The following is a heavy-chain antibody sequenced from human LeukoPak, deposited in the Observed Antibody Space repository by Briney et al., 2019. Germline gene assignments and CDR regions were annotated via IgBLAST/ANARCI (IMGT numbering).Heavy chain of an antibody. Sequence: SETLSLTCTVSGGSITSSSNYWGWIRHPPGKGLEWIGRIYFSGSTYYNPSLKSRVTISVATSKNQFSLKLSSVTAAETAVYYCAREGGITMVRGVGTFDIWGQGTMVTVSS. V-gene: IGHV4-39*01. CDR2: IYFSGST. D-gene: IGHD3-10*01. CDR1: GGSITSSSNY. CDR3: AREGGITMVRGVGTFDI. J-gene: IGHJ3*02.